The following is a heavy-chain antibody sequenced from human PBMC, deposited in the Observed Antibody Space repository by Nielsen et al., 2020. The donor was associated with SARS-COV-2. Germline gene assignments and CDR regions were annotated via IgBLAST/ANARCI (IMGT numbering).Heavy chain of an antibody. CDR3: ARVSLWFGDLSGWFDT. Sequence: SETLSLTCTVSGYSISSGYYWGWIRPPPGKGLEWLGSIYHSGSTYDNPSLKSRVTISVDTSKNQFSLKLTSVTAADTALYYCARVSLWFGDLSGWFDTWGQGTLVTVTS. J-gene: IGHJ5*02. CDR1: GYSISSGYY. V-gene: IGHV4-38-2*02. CDR2: IYHSGST. D-gene: IGHD3-10*01.